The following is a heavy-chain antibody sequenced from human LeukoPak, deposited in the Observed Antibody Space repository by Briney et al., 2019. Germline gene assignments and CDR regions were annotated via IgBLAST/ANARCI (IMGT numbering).Heavy chain of an antibody. CDR1: GFTFSSYS. Sequence: GGSLRLSCAASGFTFSSYSMNWVRQAPGEGLERVSSISSLSTYIYYADSVKGRFTISRDNAKNSLYLQMNSLRAEDTAVYYCARGPPQIVATRGGGYDFWGQGTLVTVSS. V-gene: IGHV3-21*01. J-gene: IGHJ4*02. CDR3: ARGPPQIVATRGGGYDF. CDR2: ISSLSTYI. D-gene: IGHD5-12*01.